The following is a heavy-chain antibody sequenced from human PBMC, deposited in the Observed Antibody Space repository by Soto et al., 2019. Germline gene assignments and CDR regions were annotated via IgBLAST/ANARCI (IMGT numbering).Heavy chain of an antibody. V-gene: IGHV4-61*08. CDR1: GGSISSGGYS. CDR2: IYHSGST. J-gene: IGHJ4*02. D-gene: IGHD3-10*01. CDR3: ARAPRGNYGYPSYFDY. Sequence: SETLSLTCAVSGGSISSGGYSWSWIRQPRGKGLEWIGDIYHSGSTNYNPSLKSRVTISVDTSKNQFSLKLSSVTAADTAVYYCARAPRGNYGYPSYFDYWGQGTLVTVSS.